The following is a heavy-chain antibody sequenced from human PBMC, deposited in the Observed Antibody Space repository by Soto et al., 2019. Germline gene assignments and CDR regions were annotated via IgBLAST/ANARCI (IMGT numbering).Heavy chain of an antibody. CDR2: IYYSGST. CDR3: ARDGSYYGMDV. Sequence: SETLSLTCTVSGGSISSYYWSWIRQPPGKGLEWIGYIYYSGSTNYNPSLKSRVNISVDTSKNQFSLKLSSVTAADTAVYYCARDGSYYGMDVWGQGNTVTVSS. D-gene: IGHD1-26*01. CDR1: GGSISSYY. V-gene: IGHV4-59*01. J-gene: IGHJ6*02.